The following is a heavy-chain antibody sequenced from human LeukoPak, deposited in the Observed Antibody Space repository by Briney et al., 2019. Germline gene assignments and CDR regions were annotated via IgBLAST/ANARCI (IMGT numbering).Heavy chain of an antibody. CDR2: ISYDGSNK. J-gene: IGHJ4*02. D-gene: IGHD3-3*01. Sequence: GGSLRLSCAASEFTFSSYAMHWLRQAPGKGLEWVAVISYDGSNKYYADSVKGRFTISRDNSKNTLYLQMNSLRAEDTAVYYCARARVTIFGVVIRNLFDYWGQGTLVTVSS. CDR1: EFTFSSYA. CDR3: ARARVTIFGVVIRNLFDY. V-gene: IGHV3-30-3*01.